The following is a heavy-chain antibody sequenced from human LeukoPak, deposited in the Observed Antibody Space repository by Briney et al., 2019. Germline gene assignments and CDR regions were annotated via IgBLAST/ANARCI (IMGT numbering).Heavy chain of an antibody. Sequence: GATVSVSYRVSGDPFRLYAVSGVRHAPGQGRVWMGGINPIFGTANYAQKFQGRVTMTADESTSTAYMELSSLRSEDTAVYYCARGPFSFNYFDYWGQGTLVTVSS. J-gene: IGHJ4*02. CDR3: ARGPFSFNYFDY. CDR2: INPIFGTA. V-gene: IGHV1-69*01. D-gene: IGHD2/OR15-2a*01. CDR1: GDPFRLYA.